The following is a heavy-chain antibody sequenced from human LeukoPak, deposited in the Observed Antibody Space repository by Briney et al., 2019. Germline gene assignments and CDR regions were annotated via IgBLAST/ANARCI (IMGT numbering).Heavy chain of an antibody. V-gene: IGHV4-4*07. Sequence: SETLSLTCTVSGGSISSYYWSWIRQPAGKGLEWIGRIYTSGSTNYNPSLKSRGTMSVDTSKNQFSLKLSSVTAADTAVYYCARSNTVTRALDVWGQGATVTVSS. CDR3: ARSNTVTRALDV. J-gene: IGHJ6*02. CDR1: GGSISSYY. D-gene: IGHD4-17*01. CDR2: IYTSGST.